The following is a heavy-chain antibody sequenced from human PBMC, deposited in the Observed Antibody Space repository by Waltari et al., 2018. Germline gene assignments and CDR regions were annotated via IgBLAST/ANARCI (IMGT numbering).Heavy chain of an antibody. CDR2: ITSDGSST. V-gene: IGHV3-74*01. CDR1: GFTFTNYW. D-gene: IGHD3-3*01. Sequence: EVQLVESGGGLVQPGGSLRLSCAASGFTFTNYWIHWVRQAPGKGLVWVSHITSDGSSTNYADSVKGRFTISRDNAKNTVYLQMNSLRVEDTGVYYCVRERYDSFSGYRYNSFDPWGLGTLVTVSS. CDR3: VRERYDSFSGYRYNSFDP. J-gene: IGHJ5*02.